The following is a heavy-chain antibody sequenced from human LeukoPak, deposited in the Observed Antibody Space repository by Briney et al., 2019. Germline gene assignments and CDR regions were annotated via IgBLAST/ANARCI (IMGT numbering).Heavy chain of an antibody. J-gene: IGHJ3*02. CDR2: ISGSGGST. Sequence: GGSLRLSCAASGFTFSSYAMSWVRQAPWKGLEWVSAISGSGGSTYYADSVKGRFTISRDNSKNTLYLQMNSLRAEDTAVYYCATRNPMVTAAFDIWGQGTMVTVSS. D-gene: IGHD5-18*01. V-gene: IGHV3-23*01. CDR3: ATRNPMVTAAFDI. CDR1: GFTFSSYA.